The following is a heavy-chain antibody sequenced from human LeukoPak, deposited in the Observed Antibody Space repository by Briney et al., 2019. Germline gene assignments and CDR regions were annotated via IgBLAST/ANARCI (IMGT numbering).Heavy chain of an antibody. Sequence: GGSLRLSCAASGFTFSSYAMSWVRQAPGKGLEWVSAISGSGGSTYYADSVKGRFTISRDNSKNTLYLQMNSLRAEDTAVYYCAKGTQEPGALELRFVSGYDYYYYMDVWGKGTTVTVSS. CDR1: GFTFSSYA. D-gene: IGHD1-7*01. J-gene: IGHJ6*03. V-gene: IGHV3-23*01. CDR2: ISGSGGST. CDR3: AKGTQEPGALELRFVSGYDYYYYMDV.